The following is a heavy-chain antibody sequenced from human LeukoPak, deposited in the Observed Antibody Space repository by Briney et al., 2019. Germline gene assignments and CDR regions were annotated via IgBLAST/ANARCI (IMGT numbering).Heavy chain of an antibody. CDR3: AKDPGAHDKHFDH. V-gene: IGHV3-30*02. J-gene: IGHJ4*02. Sequence: GGSLRLSCAASGFTFSSFAMHWVRQAPGKGLEWVAYIRYDGSNKSYADSVKGRFTSSRDSPKNTLYLQMNSLRAEDTAVYYCAKDPGAHDKHFDHWGQGTLVTVSS. D-gene: IGHD3-10*01. CDR1: GFTFSSFA. CDR2: IRYDGSNK.